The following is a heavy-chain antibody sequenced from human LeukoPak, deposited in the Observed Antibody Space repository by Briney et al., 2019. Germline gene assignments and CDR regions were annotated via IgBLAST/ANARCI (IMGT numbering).Heavy chain of an antibody. J-gene: IGHJ5*02. CDR2: INHSGST. CDR3: AKTNYDYVWGSYRYITGRWFDP. V-gene: IGHV4-34*01. Sequence: SETLSLTCAVYGGSFGGYYWSWIRQPPGKGLEWIGEINHSGSTNYNPSLKSRVTISVDTSKNQFSLKLSSVTAADTAVYYCAKTNYDYVWGSYRYITGRWFDPWGQGTLVTVSS. CDR1: GGSFGGYY. D-gene: IGHD3-16*02.